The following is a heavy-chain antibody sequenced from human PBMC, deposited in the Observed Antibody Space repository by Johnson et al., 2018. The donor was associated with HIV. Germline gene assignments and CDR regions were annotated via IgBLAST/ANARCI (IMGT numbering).Heavy chain of an antibody. Sequence: QVQLVESGGGVVQPGRSLRLSCTASGFTFSNFGFYWVRQAPGKGLEWVAAISFAGNIKYYADSVKGRFTISRDNSKNTLYLQMNSPRAEDTAVYYCARDPERIVGATGAFDIWGQGTMVTVSS. CDR1: GFTFSNFG. J-gene: IGHJ3*02. V-gene: IGHV3-30*03. D-gene: IGHD1-26*01. CDR3: ARDPERIVGATGAFDI. CDR2: ISFAGNIK.